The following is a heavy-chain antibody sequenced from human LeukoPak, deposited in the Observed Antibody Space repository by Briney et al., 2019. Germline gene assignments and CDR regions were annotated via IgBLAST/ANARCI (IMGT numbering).Heavy chain of an antibody. V-gene: IGHV1-69*13. J-gene: IGHJ4*02. CDR2: IIPIFGTA. D-gene: IGHD3-10*01. CDR3: ATTTKGTYYYGSGSYSHGY. CDR1: GGTFSSYA. Sequence: SVKVSCKASGGTFSSYAISWVRQAPGQGLEWMGGIIPIFGTANYAQKFQGRVTITADESSSTAYMELSSLRSEDTAVYYCATTTKGTYYYGSGSYSHGYWGQGTLVTVSA.